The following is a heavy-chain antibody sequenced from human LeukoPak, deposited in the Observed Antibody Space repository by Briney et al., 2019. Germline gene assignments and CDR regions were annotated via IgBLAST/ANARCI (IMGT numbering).Heavy chain of an antibody. CDR3: ARGAGPGSYSDIDF. Sequence: GRSLRLSCAASGFTFDDYAMHWVRQAPGKGLEWVSGISWNSGSIGYADSVKGRFTISRDNAKNTLYLHVNSLRAEDTAVYYCARGAGPGSYSDIDFWGQGTLVTVSS. J-gene: IGHJ4*02. CDR1: GFTFDDYA. D-gene: IGHD4-17*01. CDR2: ISWNSGSI. V-gene: IGHV3-9*01.